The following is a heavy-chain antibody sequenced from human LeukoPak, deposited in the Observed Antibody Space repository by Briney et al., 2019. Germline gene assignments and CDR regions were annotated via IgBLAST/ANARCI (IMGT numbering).Heavy chain of an antibody. D-gene: IGHD6-6*01. CDR1: GFTFSSYW. CDR2: IKQDGSEK. Sequence: GGSLRLSCAAAGFTFSSYWMSWVRQPPGKGLGWVANIKQDGSEKYYVDSMKGRFTISRDNAKNSLYLQMNSLRAEDTTVYYCAREEYSSSSHDYWGQGTLVTVSS. V-gene: IGHV3-7*01. CDR3: AREEYSSSSHDY. J-gene: IGHJ4*02.